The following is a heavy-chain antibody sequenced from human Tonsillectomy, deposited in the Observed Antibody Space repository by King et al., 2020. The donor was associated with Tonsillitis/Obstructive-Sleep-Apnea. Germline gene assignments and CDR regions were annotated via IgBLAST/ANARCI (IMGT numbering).Heavy chain of an antibody. V-gene: IGHV4-34*01. Sequence: VQLQQWGAGLLKPSETLSLTCAVYGGSFSGYYWSWIRQPPGKGLEWIGEINDSGSTNYNPSLKSRVTISVDRSKNQFSLKLSSVTAADTAVYYCARSDLDWEYDAFDIWGQGTMVTVSS. CDR1: GGSFSGYY. CDR2: INDSGST. CDR3: ARSDLDWEYDAFDI. J-gene: IGHJ3*02. D-gene: IGHD3-9*01.